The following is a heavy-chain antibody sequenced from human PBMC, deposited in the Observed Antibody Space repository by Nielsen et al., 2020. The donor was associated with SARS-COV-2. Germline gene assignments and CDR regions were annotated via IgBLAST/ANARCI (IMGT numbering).Heavy chain of an antibody. D-gene: IGHD3-10*01. V-gene: IGHV4-34*01. CDR2: IKHSGST. Sequence: WIRQPPGKGLEWIGEIKHSGSTNYHPSLKSRVTISVDTSKNQFSLKLSSVTAADTAVYYCARGVSGDSYYNSFSAHAFDIWGQGTMVTVSS. CDR3: ARGVSGDSYYNSFSAHAFDI. J-gene: IGHJ3*02.